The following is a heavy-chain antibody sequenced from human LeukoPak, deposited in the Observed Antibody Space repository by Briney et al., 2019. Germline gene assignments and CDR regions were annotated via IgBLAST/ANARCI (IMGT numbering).Heavy chain of an antibody. V-gene: IGHV3-30*18. Sequence: PGGSLRLSCAASGFTFSSYGMHWVRQAPGKGLEWVAVISYDGSNKYYADSVKGRFTISRDNSKNTLYLQMNSLRAEDTAVYYCAKDQDNPYCSGGSCYPSAGMDVWGQGTTVTVSS. D-gene: IGHD2-15*01. CDR3: AKDQDNPYCSGGSCYPSAGMDV. CDR1: GFTFSSYG. CDR2: ISYDGSNK. J-gene: IGHJ6*02.